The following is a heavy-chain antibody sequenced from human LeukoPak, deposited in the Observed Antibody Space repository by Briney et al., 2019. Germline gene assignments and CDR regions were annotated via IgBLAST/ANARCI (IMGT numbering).Heavy chain of an antibody. CDR3: ARDPSSKAAAGRGDY. J-gene: IGHJ4*02. D-gene: IGHD6-13*01. Sequence: GGSLRLSCVTSGFTFGNFGMYWVRQTPDKGLEWVAVIWYDGSNDDYADSVKGRFTISRDNFKSTLYLQMNSLRAEDAAVYYCARDPSSKAAAGRGDYWGQGTLVTVSS. CDR1: GFTFGNFG. CDR2: IWYDGSND. V-gene: IGHV3-33*01.